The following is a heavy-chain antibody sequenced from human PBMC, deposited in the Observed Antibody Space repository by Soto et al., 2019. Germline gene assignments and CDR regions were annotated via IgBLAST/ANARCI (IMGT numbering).Heavy chain of an antibody. CDR3: ARLGGGRAGSLPHSSDYYYGMDV. CDR2: IYPGDSDT. D-gene: IGHD3-10*01. CDR1: EYKFATYW. Sequence: PGEPMKISCNVSEYKFATYWIAWLRQMPGKGLEWIGIIYPGDSDTRYSPSFQGQVTISADKSISTAYLQWSSLKASDTAMYYCARLGGGRAGSLPHSSDYYYGMDVWGQGTTVTVSS. V-gene: IGHV5-51*01. J-gene: IGHJ6*02.